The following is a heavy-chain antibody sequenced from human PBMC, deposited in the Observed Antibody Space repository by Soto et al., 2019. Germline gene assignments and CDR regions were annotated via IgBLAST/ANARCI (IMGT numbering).Heavy chain of an antibody. CDR2: IIPIFGTA. Sequence: VASVKVSCKASGGTFSSYAISWVRQAPGQGLEWMGGIIPIFGTANYAQKFQGRVTITADESTSTAYMELSSLRSDDTAVYYCARLCAGIAAAGPRPLDVWGQGTTVTVSS. D-gene: IGHD6-13*01. J-gene: IGHJ6*02. CDR3: ARLCAGIAAAGPRPLDV. V-gene: IGHV1-69*13. CDR1: GGTFSSYA.